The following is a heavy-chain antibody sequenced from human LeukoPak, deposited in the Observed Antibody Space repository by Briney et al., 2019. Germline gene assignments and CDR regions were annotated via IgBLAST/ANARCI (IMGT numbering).Heavy chain of an antibody. D-gene: IGHD6-6*01. J-gene: IGHJ6*03. Sequence: SVKVSCKASGGTFSSYVISWVRQAPGQGLEWMGIINPSGGSTSYAQKFQGRVTITADESTSTAYMELSSLRSEDTAVYYCATPEQLVPYYYYYMDVWGKGTTVTVSS. CDR1: GGTFSSYV. CDR3: ATPEQLVPYYYYYMDV. CDR2: INPSGGST. V-gene: IGHV1-69*11.